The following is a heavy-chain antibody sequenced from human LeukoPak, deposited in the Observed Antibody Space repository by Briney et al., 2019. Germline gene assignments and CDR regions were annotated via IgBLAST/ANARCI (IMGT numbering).Heavy chain of an antibody. CDR2: ITSSSDI. V-gene: IGHV3-21*01. D-gene: IGHD1-26*01. Sequence: RGSRRLSCAASGFSFSSYAMNWVRQAPGKGLEWVSSITSSSDIYYADSVKGRFTISRDNAKNSLYLEMNSLGAEDTAVYYCARQFGGSYGYWGQGTLVTVSS. CDR1: GFSFSSYA. CDR3: ARQFGGSYGY. J-gene: IGHJ4*02.